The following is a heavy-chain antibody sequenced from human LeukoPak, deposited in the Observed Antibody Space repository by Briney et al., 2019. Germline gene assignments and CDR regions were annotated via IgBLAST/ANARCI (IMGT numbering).Heavy chain of an antibody. CDR1: GGSFSGYY. Sequence: SETLSLTCAVYGGSFSGYYWSWIRQPPGKGLEWLGSIYYRGSTFYNPSLKSRVTTSVDTSKNQFSLKLSSVTAADTAVYYCARRDWGSGAFDIWGQGTMVTVSS. V-gene: IGHV4-34*01. J-gene: IGHJ3*02. D-gene: IGHD7-27*01. CDR2: IYYRGST. CDR3: ARRDWGSGAFDI.